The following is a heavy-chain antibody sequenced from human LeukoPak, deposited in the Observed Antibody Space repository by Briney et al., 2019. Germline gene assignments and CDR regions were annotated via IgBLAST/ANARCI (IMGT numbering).Heavy chain of an antibody. D-gene: IGHD6-13*01. CDR2: INPNSGGT. V-gene: IGHV1-2*04. CDR1: GYTFTSYG. J-gene: IGHJ5*02. Sequence: GASVKVSCKASGYTFTSYGISWVRQAPGQGLEWMGWINPNSGGTNYAQKFQGWVTMTRDTSISTAYMELSRLRSDDTAVYYCAREMGAAARWFDPWGQGTLVTVSS. CDR3: AREMGAAARWFDP.